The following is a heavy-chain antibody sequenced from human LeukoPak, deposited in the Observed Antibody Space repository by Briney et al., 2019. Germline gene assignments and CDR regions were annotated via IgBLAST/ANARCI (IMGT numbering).Heavy chain of an antibody. CDR1: GDSISSYY. Sequence: SETLSLTCTVSGDSISSYYWSWIRQPPGKGLEWIGEINHSGSTNYNPSLKSRVTISVDTSKNQFSLKLSSVTAADTAVYYCARVITTENWFDPWGQGTLVTVSS. J-gene: IGHJ5*02. CDR2: INHSGST. D-gene: IGHD3-10*01. CDR3: ARVITTENWFDP. V-gene: IGHV4-34*01.